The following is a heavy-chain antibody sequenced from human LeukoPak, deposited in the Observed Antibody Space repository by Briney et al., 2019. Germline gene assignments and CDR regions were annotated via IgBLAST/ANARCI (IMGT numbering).Heavy chain of an antibody. CDR1: GGSISSGDYY. D-gene: IGHD3-9*01. CDR3: ARVNYDILTGQITFDY. Sequence: SQTLSLTCTVSGGSISSGDYYWSWIRQPPGKGLEWIVYIYYSGSTYYNPSLKSRVTISVDTSKNQFSLKLSSVTAADTAVYYCARVNYDILTGQITFDYWGQGTLVTVSS. V-gene: IGHV4-30-4*08. J-gene: IGHJ4*02. CDR2: IYYSGST.